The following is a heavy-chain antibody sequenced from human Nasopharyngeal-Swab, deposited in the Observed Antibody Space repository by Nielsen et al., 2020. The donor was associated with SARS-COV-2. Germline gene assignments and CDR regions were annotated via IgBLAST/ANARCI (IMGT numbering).Heavy chain of an antibody. CDR2: INAGNGNT. Sequence: SISYAMHWVGQAPGQRLEWMGWINAGNGNTKYSQKFQGRVTITRDTSASTAYMELSSLRSEDPAVYYCARYYYYMDVWGKGTTVTVSS. J-gene: IGHJ6*03. V-gene: IGHV1-3*01. CDR1: SISYA. CDR3: ARYYYYMDV.